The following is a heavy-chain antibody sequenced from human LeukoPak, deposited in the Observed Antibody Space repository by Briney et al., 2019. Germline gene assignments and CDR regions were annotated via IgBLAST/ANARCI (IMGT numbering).Heavy chain of an antibody. J-gene: IGHJ4*02. D-gene: IGHD4-11*01. CDR3: ANVYYSNYDPAFDY. V-gene: IGHV3-30*18. CDR1: GFTFSSYG. Sequence: PGGSLRLSCAASGFTFSSYGMHWVRQAPGKGLEWVAVISYDGSNKYYADSVKGRFTISRDNSKNTLYLQMNSLRAEDTAVYYCANVYYSNYDPAFDYWGQGTLVTVSS. CDR2: ISYDGSNK.